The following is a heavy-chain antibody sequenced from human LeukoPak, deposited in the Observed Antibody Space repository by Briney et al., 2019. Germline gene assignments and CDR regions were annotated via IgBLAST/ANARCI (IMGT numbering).Heavy chain of an antibody. Sequence: SETLSLTCTVSGGSISSYYWSWIRQPPGKGLEWIGYIYYSGSTNYNPSLKSRVTISVDTSKNQFSLKLSSVTAADTAVYYCARVSRDGYNYVVDYWGQGTLVTVSP. CDR1: GGSISSYY. CDR3: ARVSRDGYNYVVDY. D-gene: IGHD5-24*01. V-gene: IGHV4-59*01. J-gene: IGHJ4*02. CDR2: IYYSGST.